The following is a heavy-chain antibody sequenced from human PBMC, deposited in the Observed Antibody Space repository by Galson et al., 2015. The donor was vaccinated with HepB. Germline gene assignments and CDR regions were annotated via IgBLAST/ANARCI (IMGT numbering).Heavy chain of an antibody. V-gene: IGHV3-33*08. CDR3: ARGLICGGGSCYRSSDF. CDR1: GFTFSNYG. Sequence: LRLSCAASGFTFSNYGMHWVRQTPDEGLEWVATIYYDGSKKYYADSVKGRFTISRDNSKNTLYLEMNSLRAEDTAVYYCARGLICGGGSCYRSSDFWGQGTLVTVSS. J-gene: IGHJ4*02. D-gene: IGHD2-15*01. CDR2: IYYDGSKK.